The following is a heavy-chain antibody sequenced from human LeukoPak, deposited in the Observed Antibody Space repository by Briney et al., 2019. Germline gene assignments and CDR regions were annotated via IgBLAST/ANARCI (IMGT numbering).Heavy chain of an antibody. CDR2: ISGSGGST. V-gene: IGHV3-23*01. CDR3: AKLGSQLTYFDY. J-gene: IGHJ4*02. D-gene: IGHD1-26*01. Sequence: GGSLRLSCAASGFTFSSYAMSWVRQAPGKGLEWVSAISGSGGSTYYADSVKGRFTISRDKSNNTLYLEMNSLRAEDTAVYYCAKLGSQLTYFDYWGQGTLVTVSS. CDR1: GFTFSSYA.